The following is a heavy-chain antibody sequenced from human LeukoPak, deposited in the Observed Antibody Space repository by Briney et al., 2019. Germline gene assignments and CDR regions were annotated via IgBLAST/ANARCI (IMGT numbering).Heavy chain of an antibody. V-gene: IGHV1-46*01. CDR3: ARDWRDGSFDY. J-gene: IGHJ4*02. D-gene: IGHD5-24*01. CDR2: INPSGGST. Sequence: ASVKVSCKASGYTFTSYYIHWVRQAPGQGLEWMGIINPSGGSTSSPQNFQGRVTITRDTSASTAYMELSSLRSEDMAVYYCARDWRDGSFDYWGQGTLVTVSS. CDR1: GYTFTSYY.